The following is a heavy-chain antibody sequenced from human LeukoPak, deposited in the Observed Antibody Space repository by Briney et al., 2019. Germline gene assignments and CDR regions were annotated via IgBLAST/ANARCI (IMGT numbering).Heavy chain of an antibody. V-gene: IGHV3-7*01. J-gene: IGHJ6*03. Sequence: GGSLRLSCAASGFTLRSYWMSWVRQAPGKGLEWVANIKQDGSEKYYVDSVKGRFTISRDNAKNSLYLQMNSLRAEDTAVYYCARDYYYYMDVWGKGTTVTVSS. CDR1: GFTLRSYW. CDR2: IKQDGSEK. CDR3: ARDYYYYMDV.